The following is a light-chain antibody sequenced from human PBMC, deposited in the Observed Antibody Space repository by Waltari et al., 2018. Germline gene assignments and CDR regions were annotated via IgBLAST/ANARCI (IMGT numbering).Light chain of an antibody. CDR3: QQYGNSLGT. CDR1: QSVRSRY. V-gene: IGKV3-20*01. Sequence: EXVLTQSPGTLSXSPGERATLSCRASQSVRSRYLARYQQKPGQAPRLLINDASSRATGIPDRFSGIGSGTDFTLTIXRLEPEDFAVYYCQQYGNSLGTFGXGXKVEI. CDR2: DAS. J-gene: IGKJ1*01.